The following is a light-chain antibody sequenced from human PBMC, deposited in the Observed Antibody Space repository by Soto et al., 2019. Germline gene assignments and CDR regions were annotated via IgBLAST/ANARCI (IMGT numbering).Light chain of an antibody. CDR1: QSISNY. CDR3: QQSYNTPQT. CDR2: AAS. J-gene: IGKJ2*01. V-gene: IGKV1-39*01. Sequence: DIQMTQSPSSLSASVGDRVTITCRASQSISNYLNWYQQKPGKAPKLLIYAASSLQSGVPSRFSGSGSGTDFTLTISSLQPADFATYYCQQSYNTPQTFGQGTKLEIK.